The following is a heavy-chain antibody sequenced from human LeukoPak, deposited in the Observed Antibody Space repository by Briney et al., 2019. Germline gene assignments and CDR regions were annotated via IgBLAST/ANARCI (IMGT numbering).Heavy chain of an antibody. J-gene: IGHJ4*02. CDR3: ATAGSDYYDSSGYPFDY. Sequence: ASVKVSCKVSGYTPTELSVHWVRQAPGKGLEWMGGFDPEDGETIYAQKFQGRVTMTEDTSTDTAYMELSSLRSEDTAVYYCATAGSDYYDSSGYPFDYWGQGTLVTVSS. D-gene: IGHD3-22*01. CDR2: FDPEDGET. V-gene: IGHV1-24*01. CDR1: GYTPTELS.